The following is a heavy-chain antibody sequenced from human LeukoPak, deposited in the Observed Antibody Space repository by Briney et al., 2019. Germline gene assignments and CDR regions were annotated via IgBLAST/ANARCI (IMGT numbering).Heavy chain of an antibody. J-gene: IGHJ5*01. CDR3: ARRPGYSSGWFDY. V-gene: IGHV4-39*01. CDR2: IYYGGST. Sequence: SETLSLTCTVSGGSISSSSYYWGWIRQPPGKGLEWIGSIYYGGSTYYNPSLKSRVTISVDTSKNQFSLKLSSVTAADTAVYYCARRPGYSSGWFDYWGQGTLVTVSS. D-gene: IGHD6-19*01. CDR1: GGSISSSSYY.